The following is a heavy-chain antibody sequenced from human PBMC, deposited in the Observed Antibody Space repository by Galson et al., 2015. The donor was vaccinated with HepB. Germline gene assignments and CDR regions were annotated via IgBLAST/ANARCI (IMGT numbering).Heavy chain of an antibody. V-gene: IGHV3-21*01. J-gene: IGHJ4*02. Sequence: SLRLSCAASGFTFSSYSMNWVRQAPGKGLEWVSSISSSSSYIYYADSVKGRFTISRDNAKNSLYLQMNSLRAEDTAVYYCARDLRFLEWLSDTYYFDYWGQGTLVTVSS. CDR2: ISSSSSYI. D-gene: IGHD3-3*01. CDR1: GFTFSSYS. CDR3: ARDLRFLEWLSDTYYFDY.